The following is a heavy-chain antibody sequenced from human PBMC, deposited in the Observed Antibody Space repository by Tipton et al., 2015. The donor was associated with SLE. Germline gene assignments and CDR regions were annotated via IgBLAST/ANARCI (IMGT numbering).Heavy chain of an antibody. CDR3: ARQRVGLLEAYIDY. D-gene: IGHD2-21*01. J-gene: IGHJ4*02. V-gene: IGHV3-11*06. CDR2: ISSSSIYT. Sequence: GSLRLSCAASGLTFSDYYMSWIRQAPGKGLEWVSYISSSSIYTSYADSVEGRFTISRDNAKNSLYLQMNSLRAEDTALYYCARQRVGLLEAYIDYWGQGTLVTVSS. CDR1: GLTFSDYY.